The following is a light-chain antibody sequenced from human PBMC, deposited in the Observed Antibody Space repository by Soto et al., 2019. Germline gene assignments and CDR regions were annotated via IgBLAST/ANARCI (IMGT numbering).Light chain of an antibody. J-gene: IGLJ2*01. CDR1: SSNIGNNA. CDR3: AAWDDSLNGVV. V-gene: IGLV1-36*01. CDR2: YDD. Sequence: QSVLTQPPSASGTPGQRVTISCSGSSSNIGNNAVNWYQQLPGKAPKLLIYYDDLLPSGVSDRFSGSKSGTSASLAISGLQSEDEADYYCAAWDDSLNGVVFGGGTKLTVL.